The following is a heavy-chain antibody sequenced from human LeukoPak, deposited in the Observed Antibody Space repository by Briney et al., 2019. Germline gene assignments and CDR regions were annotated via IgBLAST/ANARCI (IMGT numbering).Heavy chain of an antibody. J-gene: IGHJ4*02. D-gene: IGHD2-2*02. Sequence: PGGSLRLSCAASGFTFSSYNMHWVRQTPGKGLEWVALITYDGSNKFYADSVKGRFTISRDNSKNTLYLQMNSLRAEDTAVYYCAKETGGFVPAAIPFDYWGQGTLVTVSS. V-gene: IGHV3-30*18. CDR3: AKETGGFVPAAIPFDY. CDR2: ITYDGSNK. CDR1: GFTFSSYN.